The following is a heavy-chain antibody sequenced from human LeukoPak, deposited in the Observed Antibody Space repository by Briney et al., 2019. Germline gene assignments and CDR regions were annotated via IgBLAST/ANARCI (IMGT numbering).Heavy chain of an antibody. J-gene: IGHJ6*03. Sequence: PSQTLSLTCTVSGGSISSGSYYWSWIRQPAGKGLEWIGRIYTSGSTNYNPSLKSRVTISVDTSKNQFSLKLSSVTAADTAVYYCASDRFWSGYYTYYYYYYMDVWGKGTTVTVSS. CDR3: ASDRFWSGYYTYYYYYYMDV. CDR1: GGSISSGSYY. V-gene: IGHV4-61*02. D-gene: IGHD3-3*01. CDR2: IYTSGST.